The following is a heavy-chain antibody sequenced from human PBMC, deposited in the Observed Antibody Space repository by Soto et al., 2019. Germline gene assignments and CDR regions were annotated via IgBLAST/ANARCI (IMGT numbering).Heavy chain of an antibody. V-gene: IGHV4-38-2*01. CDR1: GYSISSGYY. J-gene: IGHJ4*02. CDR2: IYHSGST. CDR3: ARADSTSRFYFDY. D-gene: IGHD4-4*01. Sequence: PSETLSLTCAVSGYSISSGYYWGWIWQPPGKGLEWIGYIYHSGSTYYNPSLKSRVTISVDRSKNQFSLKLSSVTAADTAVYYCARADSTSRFYFDYWGQGTLVTVS.